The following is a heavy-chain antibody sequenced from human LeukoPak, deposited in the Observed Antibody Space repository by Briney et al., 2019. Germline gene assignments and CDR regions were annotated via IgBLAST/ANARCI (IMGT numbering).Heavy chain of an antibody. CDR3: ARGGPRRSIDY. V-gene: IGHV3-72*01. CDR2: TRNKANSYTT. D-gene: IGHD3-16*02. J-gene: IGHJ4*02. Sequence: HPGGSLRLSCAASEFTLSDHYMDWARQAPGKGLEWVGRTRNKANSYTTEYAASVKGRFTISRDDSKNSLYLQMNSLKTEDTAVYYCARGGPRRSIDYWGQGTLVTVSS. CDR1: EFTLSDHY.